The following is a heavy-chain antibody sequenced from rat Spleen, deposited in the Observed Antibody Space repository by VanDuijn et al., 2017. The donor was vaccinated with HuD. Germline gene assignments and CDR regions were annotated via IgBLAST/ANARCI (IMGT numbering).Heavy chain of an antibody. Sequence: VQLVESGGGLVQPGRSLKLSCAASGFTFSNYGMHWIRQAPTKGLEWVASISPSGGSTYYRDSVKGRFTISRDNAKSTLYLQMDSLRSEDTATYYCARRHYGYTDYFDYWGQGVMVPVSS. J-gene: IGHJ2*01. CDR3: ARRHYGYTDYFDY. CDR2: ISPSGGST. CDR1: GFTFSNYG. D-gene: IGHD1-11*01. V-gene: IGHV5-19*01.